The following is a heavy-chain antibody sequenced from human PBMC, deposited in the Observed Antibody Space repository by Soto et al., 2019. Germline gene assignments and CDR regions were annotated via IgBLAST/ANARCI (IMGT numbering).Heavy chain of an antibody. D-gene: IGHD6-13*01. CDR2: IIPLFGRT. CDR3: VRDSIAAAGFDS. J-gene: IGHJ4*02. CDR1: GGPFSSYT. V-gene: IGHV1-69*12. Sequence: QVHLVQSGAEAKMPGSSVKVSCKVSGGPFSSYTISWVRQAPGQGLEWMGEIIPLFGRTNYVQNFQGRVTIAADESTNTAYMQLSSLRSEDTAVYYCVRDSIAAAGFDSWGQGTLVTVS.